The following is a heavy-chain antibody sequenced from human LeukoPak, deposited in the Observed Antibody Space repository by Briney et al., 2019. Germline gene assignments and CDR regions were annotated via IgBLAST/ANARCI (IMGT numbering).Heavy chain of an antibody. V-gene: IGHV4-4*09. D-gene: IGHD6-6*01. CDR3: ARLTRLSTSPDRYYLDY. CDR2: IYTSGGT. CDR1: GDSISSYY. J-gene: IGHJ4*02. Sequence: PSETLSLTCTVSGDSISSYYWSWIRQPPGKGLEWIGYIYTSGGTNYIPSLKGRVTISIDTSKNQFSLKLSSVTATDSAVYYCARLTRLSTSPDRYYLDYWGQGTLVTVSS.